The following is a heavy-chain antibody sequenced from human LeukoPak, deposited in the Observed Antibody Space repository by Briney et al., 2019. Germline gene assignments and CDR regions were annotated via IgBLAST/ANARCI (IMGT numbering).Heavy chain of an antibody. J-gene: IGHJ6*03. CDR3: ARTTMVRGTYYMDV. D-gene: IGHD3-10*01. CDR2: IHYSGST. CDR1: GGSINSYY. Sequence: PSETLSLTCTVSGGSINSYYWSWIRQPPGKGLQWIGSIHYSGSTNYNPSLKSRVTISVDTSKNQFSLKLSSVTAADTAVYYCARTTMVRGTYYMDVWGKGTTVTISS. V-gene: IGHV4-59*01.